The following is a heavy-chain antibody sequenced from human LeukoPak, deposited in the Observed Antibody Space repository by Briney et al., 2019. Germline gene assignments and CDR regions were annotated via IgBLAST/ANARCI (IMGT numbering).Heavy chain of an antibody. Sequence: SETLSLTCAVYGGSFSGYYWSWIRQPPGEGLEGIGEVNHSGSTNYTPSLKSRVTISVDTSKNQFSLKLSSVTAADTAVYYCARGGLWVVRPVDYWGQGTLVTVSS. V-gene: IGHV4-34*01. J-gene: IGHJ4*02. CDR1: GGSFSGYY. D-gene: IGHD3-10*01. CDR2: VNHSGST. CDR3: ARGGLWVVRPVDY.